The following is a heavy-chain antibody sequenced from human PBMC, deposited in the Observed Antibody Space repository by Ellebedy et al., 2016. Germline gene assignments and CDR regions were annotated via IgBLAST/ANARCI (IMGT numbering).Heavy chain of an antibody. V-gene: IGHV5-51*01. CDR1: GYIFTTYW. J-gene: IGHJ4*02. CDR2: IHPGDSNT. Sequence: GESLKISXNASGYIFTTYWNGWVRQMPGKGLEWMGIIHPGDSNTRSSPSFQGQVTISADKSISTAYLHWTNPKASDSAMYYCARRNDIGSWHPFDYWGQGTLVTVSS. CDR3: ARRNDIGSWHPFDY. D-gene: IGHD6-13*01.